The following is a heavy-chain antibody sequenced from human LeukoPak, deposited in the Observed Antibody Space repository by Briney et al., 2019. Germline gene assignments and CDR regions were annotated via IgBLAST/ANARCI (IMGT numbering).Heavy chain of an antibody. Sequence: PSETLSLTCTVSGGSISSYYWSWIRQPPGKGLEWIGYIYYSGSTNYNPSLKSRVTISVDTSKNQFSLKLSSVTAADTAVYYCAWIRRVCRYGMDVWGKGTTVTVSS. D-gene: IGHD3-10*01. J-gene: IGHJ6*04. V-gene: IGHV4-59*01. CDR3: AWIRRVCRYGMDV. CDR1: GGSISSYY. CDR2: IYYSGST.